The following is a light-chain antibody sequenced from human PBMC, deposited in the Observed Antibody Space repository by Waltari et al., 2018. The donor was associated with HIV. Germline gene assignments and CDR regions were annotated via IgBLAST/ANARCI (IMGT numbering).Light chain of an antibody. CDR3: SSYTSSSTLPSYV. CDR1: SSDVGGYNY. J-gene: IGLJ1*01. CDR2: EVS. Sequence: QSALTQPASVSGSPGQSITISCTGTSSDVGGYNYVSWYQQHPGKAPKLMIYEVSTRPSVVSNRFSGSKSGNTASLTISGLQAEDEADYYCSSYTSSSTLPSYVFGTGTKVTVL. V-gene: IGLV2-14*01.